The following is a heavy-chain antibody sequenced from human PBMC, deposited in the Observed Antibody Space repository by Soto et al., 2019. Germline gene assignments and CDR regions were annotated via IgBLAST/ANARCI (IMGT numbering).Heavy chain of an antibody. CDR3: ARVNYDFWSGYSNWFDP. Sequence: GGSLRLACAASGFTFSSYSMNWVRQAPGKGLEWVSYISISSSTIYYADSVKGRFTISRDNAKNSLYLQMNSLRDEDTAVYYCARVNYDFWSGYSNWFDPWGQGTLVTVSS. CDR1: GFTFSSYS. V-gene: IGHV3-48*02. D-gene: IGHD3-3*01. J-gene: IGHJ5*02. CDR2: ISISSSTI.